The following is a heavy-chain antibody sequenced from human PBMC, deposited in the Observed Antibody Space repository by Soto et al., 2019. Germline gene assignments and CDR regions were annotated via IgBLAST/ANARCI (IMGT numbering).Heavy chain of an antibody. CDR2: ISYDGSNK. J-gene: IGHJ6*03. CDR1: GFTFSSYG. V-gene: IGHV3-30*18. Sequence: GGSLRLSCAASGFTFSSYGMHWVRQAPGKGLEWVAVISYDGSNKYYADSVKGRFTISRDNSKNTLYLQMNSLRAEDTAVYYCAKAPTYDYYYYMDVWGQGTTVTVSS. CDR3: AKAPTYDYYYYMDV.